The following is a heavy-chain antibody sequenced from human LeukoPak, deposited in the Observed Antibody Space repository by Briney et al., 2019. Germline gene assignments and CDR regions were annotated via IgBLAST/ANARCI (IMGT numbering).Heavy chain of an antibody. D-gene: IGHD5-12*01. CDR1: GFTLSNYG. CDR2: IFYDGNTK. Sequence: SGGSLRLSCAASGFTLSNYGMHWVRQAPGKGLEWVAIIFYDGNTKYYADSVRGRFTISRDNSKNTLYLQMNGLRAEDTALYFCAQDRYNGYLAQWGQGTLVTVSS. J-gene: IGHJ4*02. V-gene: IGHV3-33*06. CDR3: AQDRYNGYLAQ.